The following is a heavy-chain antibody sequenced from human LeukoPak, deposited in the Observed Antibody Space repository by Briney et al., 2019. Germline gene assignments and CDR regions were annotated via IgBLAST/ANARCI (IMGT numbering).Heavy chain of an antibody. V-gene: IGHV1-69*04. CDR3: ARSEGSYDILTGYKTFDY. Sequence: GASVKVSCKASGGTFSSYAISWVRQAPGRGLEWMGRIIPVLGIANYAQKFQGRVTITADKSTSTAYMELSSLRSEDTAVYYCARSEGSYDILTGYKTFDYWGQGTLVTVSS. CDR2: IIPVLGIA. D-gene: IGHD3-9*01. J-gene: IGHJ4*02. CDR1: GGTFSSYA.